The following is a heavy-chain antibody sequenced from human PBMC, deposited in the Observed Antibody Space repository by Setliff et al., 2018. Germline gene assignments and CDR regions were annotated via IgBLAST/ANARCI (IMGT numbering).Heavy chain of an antibody. CDR3: AKWERGTTSDYFDY. J-gene: IGHJ4*02. CDR1: GFTFSHFA. Sequence: GGSLRLSCAASGFTFSHFAVTWVRQSPGKRLEWVSIINVGGTSTNFADSVKGRFTISRDNFKNTLYLQMNSLRVEDTAVYYCAKWERGTTSDYFDYWGQGALVTVSS. CDR2: INVGGTST. V-gene: IGHV3-23*01. D-gene: IGHD1-26*01.